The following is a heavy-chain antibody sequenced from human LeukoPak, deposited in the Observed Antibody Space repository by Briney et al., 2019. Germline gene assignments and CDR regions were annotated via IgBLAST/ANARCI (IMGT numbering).Heavy chain of an antibody. V-gene: IGHV1-69*05. Sequence: SVKVSCKASGGTFSSYAISWVRQAPGQGLEWMGGIIPIFGTANYAQKFQGRVNIARDTSASTAYMELSSLRSEDMALYYCARDRYCSNGVCSGEFDYWGQGTLVTVSS. CDR3: ARDRYCSNGVCSGEFDY. CDR1: GGTFSSYA. J-gene: IGHJ4*02. CDR2: IIPIFGTA. D-gene: IGHD2-8*01.